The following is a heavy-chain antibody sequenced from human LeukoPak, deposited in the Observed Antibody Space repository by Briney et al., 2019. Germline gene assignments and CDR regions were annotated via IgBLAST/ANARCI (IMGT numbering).Heavy chain of an antibody. J-gene: IGHJ4*02. CDR2: IYPESGGT. CDR1: GYTFTAYY. Sequence: ASVKVSRKASGYTFTAYYMHWVRQAPGQGLEWMGWIYPESGGTNYVQKFQGRVTMTRGTSISTAYMELSRLRSDDTAVYYCARDDDGSGSYLGDYWGQGTLVTVSS. D-gene: IGHD3-10*01. CDR3: ARDDDGSGSYLGDY. V-gene: IGHV1-2*02.